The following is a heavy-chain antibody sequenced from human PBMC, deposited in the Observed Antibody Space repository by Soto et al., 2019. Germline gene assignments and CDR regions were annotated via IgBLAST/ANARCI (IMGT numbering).Heavy chain of an antibody. CDR2: IXXGXSXX. CDR3: ARHDSSGYAIDY. V-gene: IGHV5-51*01. D-gene: IGHD3-22*01. Sequence: GESLKISCKASGYSFTSYWIAWVRQMPGKGLXWMXXIXXGXSXXXYXXSFQGQVTISADKSISTTYLQWSSLKASDTAMYYCARHDSSGYAIDYWGQGTLVTVSS. J-gene: IGHJ4*02. CDR1: GYSFTSYW.